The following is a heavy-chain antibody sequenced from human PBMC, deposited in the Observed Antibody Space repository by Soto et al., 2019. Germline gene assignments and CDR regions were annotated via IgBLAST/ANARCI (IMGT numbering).Heavy chain of an antibody. Sequence: ASVKVSCKVSGFTLSELSIHWVRQAPGKGLEWMGGFDPEDGETIYAQKFQGRVTMTEDTSTDTAYMVLSSLGSEDTAFYYCAAGPPPYGIGAFGYWGQGTQVTVSS. V-gene: IGHV1-24*01. CDR3: AAGPPPYGIGAFGY. J-gene: IGHJ4*02. CDR1: GFTLSELS. CDR2: FDPEDGET. D-gene: IGHD3-10*01.